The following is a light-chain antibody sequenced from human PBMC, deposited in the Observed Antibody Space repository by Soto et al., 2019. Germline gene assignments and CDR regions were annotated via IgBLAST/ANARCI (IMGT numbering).Light chain of an antibody. CDR3: MQGTHWPIT. CDR2: LGS. V-gene: IGKV2-28*01. CDR1: QILLHSNGNNY. Sequence: DIVMTQSPLSLPVTPGEPASISCSSSQILLHSNGNNYLDWYLQKPGQSPQLLISLGSNRASGVPDRFSGSGSGTDFTLKISRVEAEDVGVYYCMQGTHWPITFGQGTRLEIK. J-gene: IGKJ5*01.